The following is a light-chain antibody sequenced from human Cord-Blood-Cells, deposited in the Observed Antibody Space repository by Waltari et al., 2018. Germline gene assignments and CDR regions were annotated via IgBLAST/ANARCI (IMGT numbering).Light chain of an antibody. CDR1: SSDVGSYNL. CDR3: CSYAGSSTYV. V-gene: IGLV2-23*01. J-gene: IGLJ1*01. Sequence: QSALTQPASVSGSPGQSITISCTGTSSDVGSYNLVSWYQQPPGKAPKLIIYEGSKRPSGVSNRFSGSKSGNTASLTISGLQAEGEADYYCCSYAGSSTYVFGTGTKVTVL. CDR2: EGS.